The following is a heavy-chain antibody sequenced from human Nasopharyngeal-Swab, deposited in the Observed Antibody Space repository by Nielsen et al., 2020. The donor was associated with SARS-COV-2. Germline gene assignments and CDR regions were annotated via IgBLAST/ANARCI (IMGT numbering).Heavy chain of an antibody. CDR1: GFIFSSYW. Sequence: GESLKISCAASGFIFSSYWIHWVRQAPGKGLVWVSRIKSDGSSTSYADSVKGRFTISRDNAKNTLFLQMNSLRAEDTAVYYCARESIAAAGPGMDVWGQGTTVTVSS. CDR3: ARESIAAAGPGMDV. D-gene: IGHD6-13*01. CDR2: IKSDGSST. V-gene: IGHV3-74*01. J-gene: IGHJ6*02.